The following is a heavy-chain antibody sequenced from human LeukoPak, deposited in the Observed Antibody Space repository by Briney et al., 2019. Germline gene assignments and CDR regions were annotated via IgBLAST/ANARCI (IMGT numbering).Heavy chain of an antibody. Sequence: GGSLRLSCAASGFTFSSYAMHWVRQAPGKGLEWVAVISYDGSNKYYADSVKGRFTISRDNSKNTLYLQMNSLRAEDTAVYYCTDTSSGYYFPIDYWGQGTLVTVSS. CDR2: ISYDGSNK. J-gene: IGHJ4*02. CDR1: GFTFSSYA. V-gene: IGHV3-30*04. CDR3: TDTSSGYYFPIDY. D-gene: IGHD3-22*01.